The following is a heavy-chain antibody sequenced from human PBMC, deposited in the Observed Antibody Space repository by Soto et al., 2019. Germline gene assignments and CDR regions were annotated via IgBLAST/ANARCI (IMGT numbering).Heavy chain of an antibody. J-gene: IGHJ6*02. CDR2: IIPIFSTP. CDR1: GGTFGNSA. V-gene: IGHV1-69*12. CDR3: ARDKDRQQLGGNYYYGIDV. D-gene: IGHD2-15*01. Sequence: QVQLVQSGAEVKKPGSSVTVSCKASGGTFGNSAISWVRQAPGQGLEWMGGIIPIFSTPDYAQKFQGRVTSTADESTTTAYMELTSLKSEDTDVYYCARDKDRQQLGGNYYYGIDVWGQGTTVTVSS.